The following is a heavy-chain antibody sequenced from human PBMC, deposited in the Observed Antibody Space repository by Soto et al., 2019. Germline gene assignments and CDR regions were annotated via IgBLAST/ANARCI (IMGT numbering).Heavy chain of an antibody. CDR3: ARDRNTTFGINSYYYGMDV. CDR2: VSYSGST. Sequence: SETLSLTCTVSGGSISGYYWSWIRQPPGKGLEWIGYVSYSGSTNYNPSLKSRVTISVDTSKTHFSLKLTSVTAADTAVYYCARDRNTTFGINSYYYGMDVWGQGTTVTVSS. D-gene: IGHD3-3*01. J-gene: IGHJ6*02. V-gene: IGHV4-59*01. CDR1: GGSISGYY.